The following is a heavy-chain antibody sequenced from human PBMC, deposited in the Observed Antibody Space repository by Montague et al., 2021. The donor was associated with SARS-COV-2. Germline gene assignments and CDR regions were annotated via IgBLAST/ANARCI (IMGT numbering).Heavy chain of an antibody. V-gene: IGHV4-4*02. D-gene: IGHD4/OR15-4a*01. J-gene: IGHJ4*02. CDR1: GGSISSSNW. CDR3: ARGGYGGWREYYFDY. Sequence: SETLSLTCAVSGGSISSSNWWSWVRQPPGKGLEWIGEIHHSGSTNYNPSLKSRVTISVDRSKNHFSLRLTSVTAADTAMYYCARGGYGGWREYYFDYWGQGTLVTVSS. CDR2: IHHSGST.